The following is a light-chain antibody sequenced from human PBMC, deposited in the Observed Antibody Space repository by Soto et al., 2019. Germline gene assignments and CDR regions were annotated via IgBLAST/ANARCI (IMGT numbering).Light chain of an antibody. CDR2: EGT. CDR1: SSDVGSYNL. CDR3: YSYAGENLYV. Sequence: QAVVTQSASVSASPGQSITIPCTRTSSDVGSYNLVSWFQQHPGKVPKLLIYEGTKRPSGLSDRFSGSKSGNTASLTISGLQAEDEADYYCYSYAGENLYVFGTGTKLTVL. V-gene: IGLV2-23*01. J-gene: IGLJ1*01.